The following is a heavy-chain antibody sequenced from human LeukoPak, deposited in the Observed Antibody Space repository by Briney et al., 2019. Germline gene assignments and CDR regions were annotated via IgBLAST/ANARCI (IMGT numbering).Heavy chain of an antibody. D-gene: IGHD3-9*01. CDR2: IDYSGSS. V-gene: IGHV4-59*13. Sequence: SETLSLTCSVSGGSISSYSWTWIRQPPGKGLEWIGFIDYSGSSNYNPSLKSRVTITADPSTNHFSLNLTSVTAADTAVYFCARDHPVADWAPDIWGRGTMVTVSS. J-gene: IGHJ3*02. CDR3: ARDHPVADWAPDI. CDR1: GGSISSYS.